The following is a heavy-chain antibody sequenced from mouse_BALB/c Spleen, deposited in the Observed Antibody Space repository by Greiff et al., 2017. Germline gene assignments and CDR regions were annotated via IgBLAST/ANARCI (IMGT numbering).Heavy chain of an antibody. V-gene: IGHV1-5*01. J-gene: IGHJ4*01. CDR3: IRGTYGNYLDY. CDR2: IYPGNSDT. CDR1: GYTFTSYW. D-gene: IGHD2-1*01. Sequence: VQLQQSGTVLARPGASVKMSCKASGYTFTSYWMHWVKQRPGQSLEWIGGIYPGNSDTSYNQKFKGKAKLPAVTSTSTAYMELSSLTNEDSAVYDCIRGTYGNYLDYWGQGTSVTVS.